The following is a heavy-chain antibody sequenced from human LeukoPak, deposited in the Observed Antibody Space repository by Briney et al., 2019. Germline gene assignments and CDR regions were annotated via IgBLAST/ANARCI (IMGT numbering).Heavy chain of an antibody. V-gene: IGHV1-2*02. CDR2: INPNSGGT. J-gene: IGHJ4*02. CDR3: ARGSRLHYDIVVVPAAPDLDY. CDR1: GYTFTGSY. Sequence: ASVKVSCKASGYTFTGSYMHWVRQAPGQGLEWMGWINPNSGGTNYAQKFQGRVTMTRDTSISTAYMELSRLRSDDTAVYYCARGSRLHYDIVVVPAAPDLDYWGQGTLVTVSS. D-gene: IGHD2-2*01.